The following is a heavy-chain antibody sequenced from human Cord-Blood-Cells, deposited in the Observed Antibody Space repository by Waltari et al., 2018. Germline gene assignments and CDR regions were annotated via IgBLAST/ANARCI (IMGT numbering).Heavy chain of an antibody. CDR1: GYSFTSYY. D-gene: IGHD5-12*01. J-gene: IGHJ4*02. V-gene: IGHV1-46*01. CDR3: ARENSGYSSFDY. Sequence: QVLLVQSGAEVKKPGASVMVSGKASGYSFTSYYIPWVRQAPGQGLEWMGIINPSGGSTSYEQKFQGRVTITRDTSTSTVYMELSSLRSEDTAVYYCARENSGYSSFDYWGQGTLVTVSS. CDR2: INPSGGST.